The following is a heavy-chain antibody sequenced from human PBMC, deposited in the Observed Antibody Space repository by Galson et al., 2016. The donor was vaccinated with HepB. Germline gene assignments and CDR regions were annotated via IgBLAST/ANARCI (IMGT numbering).Heavy chain of an antibody. V-gene: IGHV3-66*02. Sequence: GPEWVSVIYSGGSTSYADSVKGRFTISRDSSKNTLYLQMNSLRPEDTAVYYCARRSDSLLVVTGDCWGQGTLVTVSS. CDR2: IYSGGST. CDR3: ARRSDSLLVVTGDC. J-gene: IGHJ4*02. D-gene: IGHD2-8*02.